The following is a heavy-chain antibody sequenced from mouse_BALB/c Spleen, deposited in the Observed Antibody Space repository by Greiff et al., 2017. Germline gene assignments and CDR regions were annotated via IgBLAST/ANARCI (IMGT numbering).Heavy chain of an antibody. Sequence: EVKLVESGGGLVKPGGSLKLSCAASGFTFSDYYVYWVRQTPEKRLEWVATISDGGSYTYYPDSVKGRFTISRDNAKNNLYLQMSSLKSEDTAMYYCAREGYDYDGSFAYWGQGTLVTVSA. D-gene: IGHD2-4*01. CDR1: GFTFSDYY. CDR2: ISDGGSYT. J-gene: IGHJ3*01. V-gene: IGHV5-4*02. CDR3: AREGYDYDGSFAY.